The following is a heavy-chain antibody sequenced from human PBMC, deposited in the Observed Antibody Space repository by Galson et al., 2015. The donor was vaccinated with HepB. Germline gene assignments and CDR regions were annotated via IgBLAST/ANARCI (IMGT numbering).Heavy chain of an antibody. CDR2: IIPIFGTA. V-gene: IGHV1-69*01. CDR3: ARDWRLGRTVTNYYYYGMDV. Sequence: SCKASGGTFSSYAISWVRQAPGQGLEWMGGIIPIFGTANYAQKFQGRVTITADESTSTAYMELSSLRSEDTAVYYCARDWRLGRTVTNYYYYGMDVWGQGTTVTVSS. CDR1: GGTFSSYA. J-gene: IGHJ6*02. D-gene: IGHD4-17*01.